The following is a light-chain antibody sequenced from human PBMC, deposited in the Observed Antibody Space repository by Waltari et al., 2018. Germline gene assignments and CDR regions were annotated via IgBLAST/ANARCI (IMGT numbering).Light chain of an antibody. CDR1: QSVGSY. Sequence: EIVLTQSPATLSLSPGERATLSCRSSQSVGSYLACYQQKPGPAPRLLIYDASNRATAITARFSGSGSGTDFTFTISSLESEDFVVYYCHQRLIWPYTFGQGTKLEIK. J-gene: IGKJ2*01. V-gene: IGKV3-11*01. CDR2: DAS. CDR3: HQRLIWPYT.